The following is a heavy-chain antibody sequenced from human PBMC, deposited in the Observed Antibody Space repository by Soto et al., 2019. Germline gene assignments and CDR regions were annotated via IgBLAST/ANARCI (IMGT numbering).Heavy chain of an antibody. Sequence: EVQLVESGGGLVQPGRSLRLSCVASGFTFDDYAMHWVRQAPGKGLEWVSGISWNSGSIGYADSVKGRFTISRDNAKNSLYLQMNSLRAEDTALYYCATLSSSWYSAGVDYWGQGTLVTVSS. V-gene: IGHV3-9*01. D-gene: IGHD6-13*01. CDR1: GFTFDDYA. CDR2: ISWNSGSI. CDR3: ATLSSSWYSAGVDY. J-gene: IGHJ4*02.